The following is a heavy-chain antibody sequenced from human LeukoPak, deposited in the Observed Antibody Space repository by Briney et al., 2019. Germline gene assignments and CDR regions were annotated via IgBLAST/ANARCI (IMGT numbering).Heavy chain of an antibody. J-gene: IGHJ5*02. CDR2: INPNSGGT. Sequence: ASVKVSCKASGYTFTGYYMHWVRQAPGQGLEWMGWINPNSGGTNYAQKFQGRVTMTRDTSISTAYMELSSLRSEDTAVYYCASSGGRDGYNHGWFDPWGQGTLVTVSS. CDR1: GYTFTGYY. D-gene: IGHD5-24*01. CDR3: ASSGGRDGYNHGWFDP. V-gene: IGHV1-2*02.